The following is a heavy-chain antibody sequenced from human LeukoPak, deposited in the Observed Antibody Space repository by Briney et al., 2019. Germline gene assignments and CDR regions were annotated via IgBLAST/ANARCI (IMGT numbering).Heavy chain of an antibody. Sequence: SGTLSLTCTVSGYSISSGYYWGWIRQPPGKGLEWIGSIYHSGSTYYNPSLKSRVTISVDTSKNQFSLKLSSVTAADTAVYYCARVVVVPAAIRGGYFDYWGQGTLVTVSS. D-gene: IGHD2-2*02. J-gene: IGHJ4*02. CDR3: ARVVVVPAAIRGGYFDY. CDR2: IYHSGST. CDR1: GYSISSGYY. V-gene: IGHV4-38-2*02.